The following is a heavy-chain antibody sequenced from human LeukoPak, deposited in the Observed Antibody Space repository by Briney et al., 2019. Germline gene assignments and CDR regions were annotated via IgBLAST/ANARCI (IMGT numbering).Heavy chain of an antibody. CDR1: SGSVSTSSYY. D-gene: IGHD6-19*01. Sequence: SETLPFTCTVSSGSVSTSSYYWGWIRQPPGKGLEWIGSVYYSGSTYYSPSLKSRVTISVDTSKNQFSLKLSSVTAADTAVYYCARDQGAVTGHFDYWGQGTLVTVSS. CDR3: ARDQGAVTGHFDY. V-gene: IGHV4-39*02. J-gene: IGHJ4*02. CDR2: VYYSGST.